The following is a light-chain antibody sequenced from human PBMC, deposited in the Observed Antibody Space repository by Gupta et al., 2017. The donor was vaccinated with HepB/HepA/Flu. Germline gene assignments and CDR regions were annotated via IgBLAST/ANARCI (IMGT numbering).Light chain of an antibody. V-gene: IGLV3-19*01. Sequence: SELTQDPAVSVALGQTVRITCQGDSLRSYYASWYQQKPGQAPVLVIYGKNNRPSGIPDRFSGSNSGNTASLTISGAQAEDEADYYWSSQASSSNQRVFGGGTKVTVL. CDR3: SSQASSSNQRV. J-gene: IGLJ2*01. CDR2: GKN. CDR1: SLRSYY.